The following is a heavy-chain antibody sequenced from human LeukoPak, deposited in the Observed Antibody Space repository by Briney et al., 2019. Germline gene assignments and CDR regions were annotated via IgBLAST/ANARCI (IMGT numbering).Heavy chain of an antibody. CDR3: ARGGHIVVVTATDAFDI. Sequence: ASVKVSCKVSGYTLTELSMHWVRQAPGKGLEWMGGFDPEDGETIYAQKFQGRVTITADKSTSTAYMELSSLRSEDTAVYYCARGGHIVVVTATDAFDIWGQGTMVTVSS. CDR1: GYTLTELS. V-gene: IGHV1-24*01. D-gene: IGHD2-21*02. CDR2: FDPEDGET. J-gene: IGHJ3*02.